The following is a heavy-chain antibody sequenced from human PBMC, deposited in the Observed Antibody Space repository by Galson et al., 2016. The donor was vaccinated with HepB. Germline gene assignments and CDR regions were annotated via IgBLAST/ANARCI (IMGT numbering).Heavy chain of an antibody. Sequence: SLRLSCAASGFTFSSHWMHWVRQAPGKGLVWVSHINSDGSSINYADSVKGRFTISRDNSKNALSLQMNSLRAEDTAVYYCAREGTNIAVAATAFDYWGQGTLVTVSS. V-gene: IGHV3-74*01. CDR1: GFTFSSHW. CDR3: AREGTNIAVAATAFDY. D-gene: IGHD6-19*01. CDR2: INSDGSSI. J-gene: IGHJ4*02.